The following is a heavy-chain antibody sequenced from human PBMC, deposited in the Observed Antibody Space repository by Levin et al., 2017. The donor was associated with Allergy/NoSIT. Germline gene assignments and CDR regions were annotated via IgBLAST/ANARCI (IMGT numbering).Heavy chain of an antibody. D-gene: IGHD3-10*01. CDR2: INPSGGST. V-gene: IGHV1-46*01. Sequence: GESLKISCKASGYTFTSYYMHWVRQAPGQGLEWMGIINPSGGSTSYAQKFQGRVTMTRDTSTSTVYMELSSLRSEDTAVYYCARDRLIWFGELFGRNWFDPWGQGTLVTVSS. CDR3: ARDRLIWFGELFGRNWFDP. J-gene: IGHJ5*02. CDR1: GYTFTSYY.